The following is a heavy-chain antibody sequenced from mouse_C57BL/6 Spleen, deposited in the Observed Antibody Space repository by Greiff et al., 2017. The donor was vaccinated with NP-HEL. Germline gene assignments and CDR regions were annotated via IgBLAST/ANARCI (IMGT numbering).Heavy chain of an antibody. D-gene: IGHD1-1*01. Sequence: QVQLQQPGAELVKPGASVKLSCKASGYTFTSYWMHWVKQRPGQGLEWIGMIHPNSGSTNYNEKFKSKATLTVDKSSSTAYMQLSSLTSEDSAVYYCAIITTVVAVDYWGQGTTLTVSS. CDR3: AIITTVVAVDY. V-gene: IGHV1-64*01. CDR1: GYTFTSYW. J-gene: IGHJ2*01. CDR2: IHPNSGST.